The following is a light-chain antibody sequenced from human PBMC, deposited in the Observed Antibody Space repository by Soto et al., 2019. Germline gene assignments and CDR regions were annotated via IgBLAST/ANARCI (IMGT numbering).Light chain of an antibody. CDR3: QQRTDWPTT. V-gene: IGKV3-11*01. J-gene: IGKJ3*01. Sequence: EIVLTQSPATLSLSPGERATLSCRASQAVSSNLAWYQQKPGQAPRLLIYDASNRATGIPARFSASGSGTDFSLTISSLEPEDFAVYYCQQRTDWPTTFGPGTKVDIK. CDR2: DAS. CDR1: QAVSSN.